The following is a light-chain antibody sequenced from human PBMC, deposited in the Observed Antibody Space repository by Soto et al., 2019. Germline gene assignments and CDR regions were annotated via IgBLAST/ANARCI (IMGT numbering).Light chain of an antibody. CDR3: HQYNNWPPWT. V-gene: IGKV3-15*01. CDR1: RGISSN. J-gene: IGKJ1*01. Sequence: EIVMTQSPATLSVSPGERATLCCRASRGISSNLAWYQQKPGQAPRLLIYDASTRATGIPARFSGSGSGTEFTLTISSLQSEDFAVYYCHQYNNWPPWTFGQGTKVDIK. CDR2: DAS.